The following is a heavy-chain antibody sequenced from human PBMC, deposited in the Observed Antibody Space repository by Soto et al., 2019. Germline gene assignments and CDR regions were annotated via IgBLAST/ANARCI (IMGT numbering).Heavy chain of an antibody. CDR3: PRARHQHDFWRGYNTNGMHV. V-gene: IGHV1-69*12. CDR2: IIHSFGTE. Sequence: QVQLVQSGAEVKKPGSSVKVSCKASGGTFSNYAISWVRQAPGQGLEWLGGIIHSFGTENYAQKFQGRVTTTAEESTSTAYMERSSMRSEDTDVYYCPRARHQHDFWRGYNTNGMHVRGHGTTVTDSS. J-gene: IGHJ6*02. CDR1: GGTFSNYA. D-gene: IGHD3-3*01.